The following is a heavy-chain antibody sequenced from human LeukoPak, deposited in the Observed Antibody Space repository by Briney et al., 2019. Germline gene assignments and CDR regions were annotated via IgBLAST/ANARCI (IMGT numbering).Heavy chain of an antibody. CDR1: GGSISSSSYY. J-gene: IGHJ6*03. D-gene: IGHD3-22*01. V-gene: IGHV4-39*07. CDR2: IYYSGSS. CDR3: ARREVVVTPPYYYYYYMDV. Sequence: SETLSLTCTVSGGSISSSSYYWGWIRQPPGKGLKWIVSIYYSGSSYYNPSLKSRVTISVDTSKNQFSLKLSSVTAPDTAVYYCARREVVVTPPYYYYYYMDVWGKGTTVTVSS.